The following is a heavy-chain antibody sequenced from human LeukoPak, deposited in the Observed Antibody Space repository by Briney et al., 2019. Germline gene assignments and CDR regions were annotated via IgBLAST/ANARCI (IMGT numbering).Heavy chain of an antibody. CDR3: AKVSGGGLYYDGMDV. V-gene: IGHV3-23*01. CDR2: ISGSGGTT. CDR1: GFTFSSHS. Sequence: SGGSLRLSCAASGFTFSSHSMNWVRQAPGKGLEWVSVISGSGGTTYYADSVKGRFTISRDSSKNTLYLQMNSLRAEDTAVYYCAKVSGGGLYYDGMDVWGQGTTVTVSS. D-gene: IGHD1-14*01. J-gene: IGHJ6*02.